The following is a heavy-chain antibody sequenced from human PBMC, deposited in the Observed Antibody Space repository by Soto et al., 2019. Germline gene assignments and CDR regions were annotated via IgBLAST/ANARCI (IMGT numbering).Heavy chain of an antibody. CDR2: IKQDGSEK. Sequence: GGSLRLSCAASGFTLSSYWMSWVRQAPGKGLEWVANIKQDGSEKYYVDSVKGRFTISRDNAKNSLYLQMNSLRAEDTAVYYCATSRSFDHWGQGTLVTVSS. D-gene: IGHD3-10*01. CDR1: GFTLSSYW. J-gene: IGHJ4*02. CDR3: ATSRSFDH. V-gene: IGHV3-7*02.